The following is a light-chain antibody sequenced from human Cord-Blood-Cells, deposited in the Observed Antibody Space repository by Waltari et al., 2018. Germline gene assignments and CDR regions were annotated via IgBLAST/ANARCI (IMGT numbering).Light chain of an antibody. CDR1: SSNVGGYNY. CDR3: SSYTSSSTLV. V-gene: IGLV2-14*01. Sequence: QSALTQPAPVPGLPGQSITIPSTGTSSNVGGYNYVSWSQQHPGKAPKLMIYDVSNRPSGVSNRFSGSKSGNTASLTISGLQAEDEADYYCSSYTSSSTLVFGGGTKLTVL. J-gene: IGLJ3*02. CDR2: DVS.